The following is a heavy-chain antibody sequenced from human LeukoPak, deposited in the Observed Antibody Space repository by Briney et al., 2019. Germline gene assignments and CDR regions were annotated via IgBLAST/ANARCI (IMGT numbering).Heavy chain of an antibody. CDR1: GGSFSGYY. CDR2: INHSGST. V-gene: IGHV4-34*01. D-gene: IGHD3-10*01. J-gene: IGHJ2*01. CDR3: ARDRPGSYWYFDL. Sequence: SETLSLTCAVYGGSFSGYYRSWIRQPPGKGLEWIGEINHSGSTNYNPSLKSRVTISVDTSKNQFSLKLSSVTAADTAVYYCARDRPGSYWYFDLWGRGTLVTVSS.